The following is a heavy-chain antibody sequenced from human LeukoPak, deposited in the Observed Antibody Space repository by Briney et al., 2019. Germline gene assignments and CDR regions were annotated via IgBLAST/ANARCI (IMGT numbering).Heavy chain of an antibody. CDR3: ARDAVEYSYGYEYYFDY. J-gene: IGHJ4*02. V-gene: IGHV4-4*07. CDR2: IYTSGST. CDR1: GGSISSYY. D-gene: IGHD5-18*01. Sequence: SETLSLTCTVSGGSISSYYWSWIRQPAGKGLEWIGRIYTSGSTNYNPSLKSRVTMSVDTSKNQFSLKLSSVTAADTAVYSCARDAVEYSYGYEYYFDYWGQGTLVTVSS.